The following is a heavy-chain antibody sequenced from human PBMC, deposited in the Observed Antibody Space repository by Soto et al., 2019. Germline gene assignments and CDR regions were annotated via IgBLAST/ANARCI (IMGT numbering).Heavy chain of an antibody. CDR3: ARNMAY. D-gene: IGHD3-10*01. Sequence: QVQLQESGPGLVKPSETLSLTCTVSGGSISDYYWSWIRQPPGKGLEWIGYMYDSGSTRYNPSLNSRVTNSVDTSKNQFSLNLRSVTAADTAVYYCARNMAYWGQGTLVTVSS. J-gene: IGHJ4*02. CDR2: MYDSGST. CDR1: GGSISDYY. V-gene: IGHV4-4*09.